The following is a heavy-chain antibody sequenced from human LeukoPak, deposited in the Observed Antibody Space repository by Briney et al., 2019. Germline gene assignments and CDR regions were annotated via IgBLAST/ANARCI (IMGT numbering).Heavy chain of an antibody. CDR1: GFTFSSYA. Sequence: GGSLRLSCAASGFTFSSYAMSWVRQAPGKGLEWVSVIYSGGSTYYADSVKGRFTISRDNSKNTLYLQMNSLRAEDTAVYYCARGRELPFDYWGQGTLVTVSS. CDR3: ARGRELPFDY. J-gene: IGHJ4*02. D-gene: IGHD1-26*01. CDR2: IYSGGST. V-gene: IGHV3-66*01.